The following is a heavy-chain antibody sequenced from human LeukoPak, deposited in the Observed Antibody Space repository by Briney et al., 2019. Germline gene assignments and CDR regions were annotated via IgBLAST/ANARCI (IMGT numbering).Heavy chain of an antibody. Sequence: GGSLRLSCAASGFTFSSYWMCWVRQAPGKGLVWVSRINSDGSSTNYADSVKGRFTISRDNAKNTLYLQMNSLRAEDTAMYYCARAVYYSNYLGYWGQGTLVTVSS. CDR2: INSDGSST. CDR1: GFTFSSYW. CDR3: ARAVYYSNYLGY. J-gene: IGHJ4*01. V-gene: IGHV3-74*01. D-gene: IGHD3-10*01.